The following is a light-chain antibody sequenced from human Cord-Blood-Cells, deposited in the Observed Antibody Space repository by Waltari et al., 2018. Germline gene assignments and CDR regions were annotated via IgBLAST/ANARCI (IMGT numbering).Light chain of an antibody. V-gene: IGKV1-9*01. Sequence: IQLTQSPSSLSASVGDRVTITCRASQGIRSYLAWYQQKPGKAPKLLIYAASTWHSGVPSRCSGSGSGTDFTSTISSLQPEDFATYYCQQLNSYPFTFGPGTRVDIK. CDR1: QGIRSY. J-gene: IGKJ3*01. CDR3: QQLNSYPFT. CDR2: AAS.